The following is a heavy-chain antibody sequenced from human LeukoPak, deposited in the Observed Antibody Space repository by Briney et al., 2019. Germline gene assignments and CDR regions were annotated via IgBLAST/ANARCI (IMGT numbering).Heavy chain of an antibody. D-gene: IGHD6-19*01. J-gene: IGHJ4*02. Sequence: GGSLRLSCAASGFTFSSYNMNWVRQAPGKGLEWVSYITSGSSTMYYADSVKGRFTISRDNAKNSLYLQMNSLRAEDTAVYYCAKCTGPSYSSGWYKDYWGQGTLVTVSS. CDR2: ITSGSSTM. CDR3: AKCTGPSYSSGWYKDY. V-gene: IGHV3-48*04. CDR1: GFTFSSYN.